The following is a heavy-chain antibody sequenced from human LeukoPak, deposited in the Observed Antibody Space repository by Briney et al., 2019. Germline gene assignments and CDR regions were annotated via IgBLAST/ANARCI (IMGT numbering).Heavy chain of an antibody. CDR3: ARVGVPFYYYYMDV. CDR2: MNPNSGNT. J-gene: IGHJ6*03. V-gene: IGHV1-8*03. Sequence: ASVKVSCKASGYTFTSYDINWVRQATGQGLEWMGWMNPNSGNTGYAQKFQGRVTITRNTSISTAYMELSSLRSEDTAVYYCARVGVPFYYYYMDVWDKGTTVTVSS. CDR1: GYTFTSYD.